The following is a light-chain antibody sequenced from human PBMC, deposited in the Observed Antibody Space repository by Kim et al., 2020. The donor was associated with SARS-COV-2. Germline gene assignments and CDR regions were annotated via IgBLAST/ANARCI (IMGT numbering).Light chain of an antibody. CDR1: TSDIGGYNY. CDR2: DVS. CDR3: SSYISSTFVI. J-gene: IGLJ2*01. V-gene: IGLV2-14*03. Sequence: QSALTQPASVSGSPGQSITISCTGTTSDIGGYNYVSWYQQHPGKAPKLIIFDVSERPSGVSNRFSGSKSGNTASLTISGLQAEDEADYHCSSYISSTFVIFGGGTKL.